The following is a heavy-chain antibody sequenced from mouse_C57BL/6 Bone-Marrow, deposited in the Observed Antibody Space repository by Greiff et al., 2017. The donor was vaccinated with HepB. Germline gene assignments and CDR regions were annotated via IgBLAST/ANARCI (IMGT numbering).Heavy chain of an antibody. CDR3: KRRGIYDYALYY. J-gene: IGHJ2*01. Sequence: QVQLQQPGAELVKPGASVKLSCKASGYTFTSYWMHWVKQRPGQGLEWIGMIHPTSGSTNYNEKFKSKATLTVDKSSSTAYMQLSSLTSEDSAVYDGKRRGIYDYALYYWGQGTTLTVSS. CDR2: IHPTSGST. CDR1: GYTFTSYW. V-gene: IGHV1-64*01. D-gene: IGHD2-4*01.